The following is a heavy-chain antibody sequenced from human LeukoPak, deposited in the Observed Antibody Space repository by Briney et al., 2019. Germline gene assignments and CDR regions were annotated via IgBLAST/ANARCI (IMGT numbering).Heavy chain of an antibody. Sequence: TSETLSLTCTVSGASISSYYWSWIRQPPGKGLEWIGYVYYSGSTNYNPSLKSRVSISVDTSKNQFSLKLSSVTAADTAVYYCARLGELYYYDSSGYSDAFDIWGQGTMVTVSS. J-gene: IGHJ3*02. CDR2: VYYSGST. V-gene: IGHV4-59*08. D-gene: IGHD3-22*01. CDR3: ARLGELYYYDSSGYSDAFDI. CDR1: GASISSYY.